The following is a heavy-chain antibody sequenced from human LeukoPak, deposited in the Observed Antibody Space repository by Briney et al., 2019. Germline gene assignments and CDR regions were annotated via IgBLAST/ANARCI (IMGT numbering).Heavy chain of an antibody. CDR1: GFTFSNYA. CDR2: INANGGGT. V-gene: IGHV3-64*02. J-gene: IGHJ4*02. D-gene: IGHD3-9*01. CDR3: ARVLLTGYYYDY. Sequence: GGSLRLSCAASGFTFSNYAMHWVRHPPGRGLEYVSAINANGGGTYYADSVKGRFTISRDNSKSTLHLQLGSLRAEDMAVYFCARVLLTGYYYDYWGQGTLVTVSS.